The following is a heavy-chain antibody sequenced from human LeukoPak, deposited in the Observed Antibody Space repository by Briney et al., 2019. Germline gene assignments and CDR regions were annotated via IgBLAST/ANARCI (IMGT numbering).Heavy chain of an antibody. CDR3: ARPGERSRRDWNLDQ. V-gene: IGHV5-51*01. D-gene: IGHD1-1*01. Sequence: NHGESLKISCKASGYSFSNYWIGWVRQVPGKGLEWMGIVYPRDSDTRYSPSFQGQVTISADKSISTAYLQWSSLKASDTAVYYRARPGERSRRDWNLDQWGQGTLVTVSS. CDR1: GYSFSNYW. CDR2: VYPRDSDT. J-gene: IGHJ4*02.